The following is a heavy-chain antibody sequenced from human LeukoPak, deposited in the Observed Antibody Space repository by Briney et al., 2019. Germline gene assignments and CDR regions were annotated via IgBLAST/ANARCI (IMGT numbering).Heavy chain of an antibody. CDR1: GGSIRSYY. J-gene: IGHJ4*02. D-gene: IGHD1-14*01. Sequence: SETLSLTCSVSGGSIRSYYWNWIRQSPGKGLEWIGYIYYSGSINYNPSFKSRITMSVDTSKNQFSLKLHSVTAADTAMYYCARSLGITSLDYWGQGMLVTVSS. V-gene: IGHV4-59*01. CDR2: IYYSGSI. CDR3: ARSLGITSLDY.